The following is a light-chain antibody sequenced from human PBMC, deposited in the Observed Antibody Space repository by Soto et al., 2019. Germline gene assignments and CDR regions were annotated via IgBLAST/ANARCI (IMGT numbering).Light chain of an antibody. CDR2: AAS. J-gene: IGKJ1*01. CDR3: QRYNSAPQT. V-gene: IGKV1-27*01. CDR1: QGISNY. Sequence: DIQMTQSPSSLSASVGDRVNITCRASQGISNYLAWYQQKPGRVPKLLIYAASTLQSGVPSRFSGSGSGTDFTLTISSLQPEDVATYYCQRYNSAPQTFGQGNKVEIK.